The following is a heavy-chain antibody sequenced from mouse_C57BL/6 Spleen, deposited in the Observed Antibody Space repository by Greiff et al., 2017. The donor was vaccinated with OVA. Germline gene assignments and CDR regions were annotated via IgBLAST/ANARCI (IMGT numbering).Heavy chain of an antibody. J-gene: IGHJ4*01. V-gene: IGHV1-64*01. Sequence: VQLQQPGAELVKPGASVKLSCKASGYTFTSYWMHWVKQRHGQGLAWIGMIHPNSGSTNYNETFQSKATLTVDKSSSTAYMQLSSRTSEDAAVYYCVPNRVRGAKDYWGQGTSVTVSS. CDR1: GYTFTSYW. CDR3: VPNRVRGAKDY. CDR2: IHPNSGST. D-gene: IGHD3-1*01.